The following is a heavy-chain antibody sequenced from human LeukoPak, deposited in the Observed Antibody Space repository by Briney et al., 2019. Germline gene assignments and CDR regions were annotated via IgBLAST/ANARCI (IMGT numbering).Heavy chain of an antibody. CDR1: RFSFSKYA. CDR3: AKEAQGCSITSCYFDS. J-gene: IGHJ4*02. CDR2: VSVGGETT. D-gene: IGHD2-2*01. V-gene: IGHV3-23*01. Sequence: GGSLRLSCAASRFSFSKYAMSWVRQAPGRGLEWVSVVSVGGETTHYADAVKGRFTISRDNSKNTVYLQMNSLRAEDTAVYYCAKEAQGCSITSCYFDSWGQGTLVTVSS.